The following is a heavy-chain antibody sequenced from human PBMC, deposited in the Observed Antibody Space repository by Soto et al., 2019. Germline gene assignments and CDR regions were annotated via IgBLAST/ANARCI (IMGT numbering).Heavy chain of an antibody. D-gene: IGHD4-17*01. CDR2: IYYSGST. Sequence: TLSLTCTVSGGSISSGDYSWSWIRQPPGKGLEWIGYIYYSGSTYYNPSLKSRVTISVDTSKNQFSLKLSSVTAADTAVYYCARGRHGDYSRDYWGQGTRVTVSS. J-gene: IGHJ4*02. CDR1: GGSISSGDYS. CDR3: ARGRHGDYSRDY. V-gene: IGHV4-30-4*01.